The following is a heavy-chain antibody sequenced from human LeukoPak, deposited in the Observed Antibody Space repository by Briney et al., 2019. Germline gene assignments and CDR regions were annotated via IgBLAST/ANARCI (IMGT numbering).Heavy chain of an antibody. CDR2: IYYSGST. D-gene: IGHD5-12*01. Sequence: SETLSLTCTVSGGSISSSSYYWGWIRQPPGKGLEWIGSIYYSGSTYYNPSLKSRVTISVDTSKNQLSLKLSSVTAADTAVYYCARVHIVATIQLVRYYYYYYYMDVWGKGTTVTVSS. CDR1: GGSISSSSYY. J-gene: IGHJ6*03. V-gene: IGHV4-39*07. CDR3: ARVHIVATIQLVRYYYYYYYMDV.